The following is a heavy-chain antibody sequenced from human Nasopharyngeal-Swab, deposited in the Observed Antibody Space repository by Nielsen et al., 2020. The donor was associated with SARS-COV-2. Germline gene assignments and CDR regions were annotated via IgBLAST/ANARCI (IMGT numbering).Heavy chain of an antibody. CDR3: ATVWRWGHIAIDY. J-gene: IGHJ4*02. CDR1: GYTLTDLS. CDR2: FDPEDGET. Sequence: ASVTVSCEVSGYTLTDLSMHWVRQAPGKGLEWMGGFDPEDGETIYAQKFQGRVTMTEDTSTDTAYMELSSLRSEDTAVYYCATVWRWGHIAIDYWGQGTLVTVSS. D-gene: IGHD4-23*01. V-gene: IGHV1-24*01.